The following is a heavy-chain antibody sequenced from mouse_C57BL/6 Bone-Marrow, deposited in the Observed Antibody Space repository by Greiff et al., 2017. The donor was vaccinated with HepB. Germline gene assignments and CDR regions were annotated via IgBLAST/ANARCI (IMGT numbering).Heavy chain of an antibody. CDR1: GYSFTGYY. CDR2: INPSTGGT. CDR3: ASSYYYGGAD. D-gene: IGHD1-1*01. V-gene: IGHV1-42*01. J-gene: IGHJ2*01. Sequence: VQLKQSGPELVKPGASVKISCKASGYSFTGYYMNWVKQSPEKSLEWIGEINPSTGGTTYNQKFKAKATLTVDKSSSTAYMQLKSLTSEDSAVYYCASSYYYGGADWGQGTTLTVSS.